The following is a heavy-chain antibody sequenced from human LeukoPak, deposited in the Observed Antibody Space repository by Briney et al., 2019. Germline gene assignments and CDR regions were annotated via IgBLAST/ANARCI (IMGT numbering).Heavy chain of an antibody. CDR1: GFTFSDYY. CDR2: ITSSGSTM. Sequence: PGGSLRLSCAASGFTFSDYYMSWIRRAPGKGLEWVSYITSSGSTMYYADSVKGRFTISRDNAKNSLYLRMDSLRAEDTAVYYCAREGSGSDYYYYYMDVWGKGTTVTVSS. CDR3: AREGSGSDYYYYYMDV. D-gene: IGHD3-3*01. J-gene: IGHJ6*03. V-gene: IGHV3-11*01.